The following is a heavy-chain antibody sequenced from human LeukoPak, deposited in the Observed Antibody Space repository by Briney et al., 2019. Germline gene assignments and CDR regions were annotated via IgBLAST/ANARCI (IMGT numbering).Heavy chain of an antibody. CDR3: ARVVVRGVMIHGMDV. D-gene: IGHD3-10*01. CDR2: ISDSGGST. V-gene: IGHV3-23*01. J-gene: IGHJ6*02. CDR1: GFTFSSYA. Sequence: GGSLRLSCAASGFTFSSYAMSWVRQAPGKGLEWVSAISDSGGSTYYADSVKGRFTISRDNSKNTLYLQMNSLRAEDTAVYYCARVVVRGVMIHGMDVWGQGTTVTVSS.